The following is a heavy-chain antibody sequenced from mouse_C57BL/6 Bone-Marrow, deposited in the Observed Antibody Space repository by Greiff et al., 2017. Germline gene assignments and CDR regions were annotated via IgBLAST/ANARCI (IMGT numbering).Heavy chain of an antibody. CDR2: IYPSDSET. CDR1: GYTFTSYW. CDR3: ARGDYGSGFDY. Sequence: QVQLQQPGAELVRPGSSVKLSCKASGYTFTSYWMDWVKQRPGQGLEWIGNIYPSDSETHYNQKFKVKATLTVDKSSSTAYMQLSSLTSEDSAVYYCARGDYGSGFDYWGQGTTLTVSS. V-gene: IGHV1-61*01. J-gene: IGHJ2*01. D-gene: IGHD1-1*01.